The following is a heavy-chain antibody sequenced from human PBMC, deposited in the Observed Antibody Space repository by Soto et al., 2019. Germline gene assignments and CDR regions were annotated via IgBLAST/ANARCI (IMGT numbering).Heavy chain of an antibody. CDR3: ARKGTTFYYYYGMDV. CDR2: ISGSGGST. J-gene: IGHJ6*02. D-gene: IGHD1-7*01. V-gene: IGHV3-23*01. Sequence: EVQLLESGGGLVQPGGSLRLSCAASGFTFSSYAMSWVRQAPGKGLEWVSAISGSGGSTYYADSVKGRFTISRDNAKNSLYLQMNSLRDEDTAVYYCARKGTTFYYYYGMDVWGQGTTVTVSS. CDR1: GFTFSSYA.